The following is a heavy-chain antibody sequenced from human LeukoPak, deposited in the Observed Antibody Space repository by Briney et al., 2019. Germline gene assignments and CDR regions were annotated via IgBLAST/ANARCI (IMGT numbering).Heavy chain of an antibody. V-gene: IGHV3-23*01. CDR2: ISGSGGST. CDR3: ARAYYYDSSGYYYGTGDYYYYMDV. Sequence: GGSLRLSCAPTGFTFSTYAMNWVREAPGKELEWVSAISGSGGSTYYADSVKGRFTISRDNSKNTLYLQMNSLRAEDTAVYYCARAYYYDSSGYYYGTGDYYYYMDVWGKGTTVTVSS. J-gene: IGHJ6*03. CDR1: GFTFSTYA. D-gene: IGHD3-22*01.